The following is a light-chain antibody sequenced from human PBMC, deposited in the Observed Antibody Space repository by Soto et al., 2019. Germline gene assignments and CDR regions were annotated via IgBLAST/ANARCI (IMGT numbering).Light chain of an antibody. CDR2: EVT. CDR3: NSYTSSGTYV. V-gene: IGLV2-14*01. J-gene: IGLJ1*01. CDR1: SSDVGVYDY. Sequence: QSALTQPASVSGSPGQSITISCIGTSSDVGVYDYVSWYQHHPGKAPKLMIYEVTNRPSGVSYRFSGSKSGNTASMTISGLQAEDEADYYCNSYTSSGTYVFGTGTKLTVL.